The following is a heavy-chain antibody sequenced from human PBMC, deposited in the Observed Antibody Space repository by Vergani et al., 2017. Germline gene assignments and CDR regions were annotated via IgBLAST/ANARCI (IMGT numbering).Heavy chain of an antibody. V-gene: IGHV1-69*11. CDR3: ASRERYCDSGPRRAFDI. D-gene: IGHD3-10*01. CDR2: IVPIPGTT. Sequence: QVQLVQSGAEVKKPGSSVTVSCKASGDTFSSYATNWVRQAPGQGLAWMGRIVPIPGTTNYAQKSQGRVTITADEFTNTAYMELGRLRSEDTDMYYCASRERYCDSGPRRAFDIWGQRTMVTVSS. J-gene: IGHJ3*02. CDR1: GDTFSSYA.